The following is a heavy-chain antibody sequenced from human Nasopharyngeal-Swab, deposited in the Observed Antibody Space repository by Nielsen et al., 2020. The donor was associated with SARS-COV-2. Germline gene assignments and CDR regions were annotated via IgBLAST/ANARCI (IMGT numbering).Heavy chain of an antibody. V-gene: IGHV1-8*01. D-gene: IGHD3-10*01. CDR3: ARGKRTLSSALLWFAAYYYYMDV. J-gene: IGHJ6*03. Sequence: ASVNVSCKASGYTFTSYDINWVRQATGQGLEWMGWMNPNSGNTGYAQKFQGRVTMTRNNSISTAYMELSSLRSEDTAVHNCARGKRTLSSALLWFAAYYYYMDVWGKGTTVTVSS. CDR1: GYTFTSYD. CDR2: MNPNSGNT.